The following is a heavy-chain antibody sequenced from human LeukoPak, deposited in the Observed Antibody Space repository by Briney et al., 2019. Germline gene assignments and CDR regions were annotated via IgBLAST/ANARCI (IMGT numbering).Heavy chain of an antibody. CDR2: VYHSGST. V-gene: IGHV4-30-2*01. CDR3: ARDPGSSQSLLFDP. D-gene: IGHD6-13*01. CDR1: GVSVGSGGYS. J-gene: IGHJ5*02. Sequence: PSETLSLTCAVSGVSVGSGGYSWSWVRQPPGKGLEWIGYVYHSGSTSYNPSLKSRVAIPMDTSRNQFSLRLTSVTAADTAVYYCARDPGSSQSLLFDPWGQGTLVTVSS.